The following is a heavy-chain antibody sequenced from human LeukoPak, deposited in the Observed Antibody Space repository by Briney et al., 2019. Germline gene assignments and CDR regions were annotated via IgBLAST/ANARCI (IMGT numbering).Heavy chain of an antibody. CDR1: GFTFSSYA. D-gene: IGHD4-17*01. CDR3: AGIDTMTTGGY. J-gene: IGHJ4*02. CDR2: ISYDGSNK. V-gene: IGHV3-30-3*01. Sequence: GRSLRLSCAASGFTFSSYAMHWVRRAPGKGLEWVAVISYDGSNKYYADSVKGRFTISRDNSKNTLYLQMNSLRAEDTAVYYCAGIDTMTTGGYWGQGTLVTVSS.